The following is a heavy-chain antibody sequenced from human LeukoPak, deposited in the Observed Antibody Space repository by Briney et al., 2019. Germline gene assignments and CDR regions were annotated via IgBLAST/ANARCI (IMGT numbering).Heavy chain of an antibody. V-gene: IGHV3-23*01. CDR1: RLTFRNYA. CDR2: MDQGGGFI. Sequence: PGGSLRLSCIASRLTFRNYAMSWVRQASAKGLEWVAGMDQGGGFIQYADSVKGRFTISRDNSKNTLYLQMNSLRAEDTALYYCAIREPIGYWRQGTLVTVSS. D-gene: IGHD1-14*01. CDR3: AIREPIGY. J-gene: IGHJ4*02.